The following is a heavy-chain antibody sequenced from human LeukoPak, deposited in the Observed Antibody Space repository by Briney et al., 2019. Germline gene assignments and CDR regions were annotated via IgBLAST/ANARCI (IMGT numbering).Heavy chain of an antibody. V-gene: IGHV1-18*01. CDR3: ARDLSYSSSPVDY. D-gene: IGHD6-6*01. CDR1: GYTFTNYA. J-gene: IGHJ4*02. Sequence: ASVKVSCKASGYTFTNYAISWVRQAPGQGLEWVGWISAYNGNTNYAQKLQGRVTMTTDTSTSTAYMDLRSLRSDDTAVYYCARDLSYSSSPVDYWGQGTLVTVSS. CDR2: ISAYNGNT.